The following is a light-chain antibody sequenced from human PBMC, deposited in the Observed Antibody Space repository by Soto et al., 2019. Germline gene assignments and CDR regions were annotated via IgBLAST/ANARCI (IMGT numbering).Light chain of an antibody. CDR2: EVS. Sequence: QSALTQPPSASGSPGQSVTISCTGTSSDVGSYNYVSWYQQHPGRPPKLMIYEVSKRPLGVPDRFSGSKSGNTASLTVSGRQAEDEADYYCSSYAGSNNFVFGPGTKLTVL. J-gene: IGLJ1*01. CDR3: SSYAGSNNFV. CDR1: SSDVGSYNY. V-gene: IGLV2-8*01.